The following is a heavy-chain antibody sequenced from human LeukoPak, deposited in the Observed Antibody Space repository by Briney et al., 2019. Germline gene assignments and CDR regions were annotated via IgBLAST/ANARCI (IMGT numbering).Heavy chain of an antibody. J-gene: IGHJ6*03. CDR1: GYTFTSYG. CDR2: ISAYNGNT. D-gene: IGHD3-16*02. Sequence: GASVKVSCKASGYTFTSYGISWVRQAPGQGLEWMGWISAYNGNTNYAQKLQGRVTMTTDTSTSTAYMELRSLRSDDTAVYYCARDGDYVWGSYRRSYYYYMDVWGKGTTVTVSS. CDR3: ARDGDYVWGSYRRSYYYYMDV. V-gene: IGHV1-18*01.